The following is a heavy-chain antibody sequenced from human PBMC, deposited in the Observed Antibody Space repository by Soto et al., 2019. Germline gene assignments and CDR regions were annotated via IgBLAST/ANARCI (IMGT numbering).Heavy chain of an antibody. D-gene: IGHD1-26*01. Sequence: QVQLVQSGAEVKKPGSSVKVSCKASGGTFSSYAISWVRQAPGQGLEWMGGIIPIFGTANYERKFQGRVTITADEPTSTADMELSSLRSEDTAVSYCARHSGSYYYYGMDGWGQGTTVTVSS. CDR2: IIPIFGTA. CDR3: ARHSGSYYYYGMDG. CDR1: GGTFSSYA. V-gene: IGHV1-69*01. J-gene: IGHJ6*02.